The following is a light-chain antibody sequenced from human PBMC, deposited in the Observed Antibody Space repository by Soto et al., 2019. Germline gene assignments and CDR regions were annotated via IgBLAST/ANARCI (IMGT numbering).Light chain of an antibody. V-gene: IGLV6-57*01. CDR2: EDN. CDR3: QSNDSSNQV. J-gene: IGLJ2*01. CDR1: SGSIASNY. Sequence: NFMLTQPHSVSASPGKTVTISCTRSSGSIASNYVQWYQQRPGSSPTTVIYEDNQRPSGVPDRFSGSIDSSSNSASLSISGLKTEDEADYYCQSNDSSNQVFGGGTKLTVL.